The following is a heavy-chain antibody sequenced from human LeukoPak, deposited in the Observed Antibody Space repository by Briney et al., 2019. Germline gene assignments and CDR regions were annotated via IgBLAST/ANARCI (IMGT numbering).Heavy chain of an antibody. V-gene: IGHV3-43*02. CDR2: TSGDGDST. D-gene: IGHD6-13*01. Sequence: GGSLRLSCAASGFTFNDYAMHWVRQAPGKGLEWVSRTSGDGDSTYYADSVKGRFTISRDNSKNSLYLQMNSLRTEDTALYYCAKSSSSWYSPSGWGQGTLVTVSS. CDR3: AKSSSSWYSPSG. CDR1: GFTFNDYA. J-gene: IGHJ4*02.